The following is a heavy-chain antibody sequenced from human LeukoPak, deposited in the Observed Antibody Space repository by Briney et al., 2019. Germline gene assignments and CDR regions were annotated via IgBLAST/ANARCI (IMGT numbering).Heavy chain of an antibody. J-gene: IGHJ3*02. CDR2: INWNGGST. Sequence: GGSLRLSCAASGFTFDDYGMSWVRQAPGKGLEWVSGINWNGGSTGYADSVKGRFTISRDNAKNSLYLQMNSLRAEDTALYHCARAADPYDSSGYNPLGDAFDIWGQGTMVTVSS. CDR1: GFTFDDYG. V-gene: IGHV3-20*01. D-gene: IGHD3-22*01. CDR3: ARAADPYDSSGYNPLGDAFDI.